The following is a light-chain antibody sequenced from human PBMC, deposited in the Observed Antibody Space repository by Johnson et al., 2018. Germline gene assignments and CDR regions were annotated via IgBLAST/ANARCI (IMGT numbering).Light chain of an antibody. J-gene: IGLJ1*01. CDR1: SSNIGNNY. Sequence: QSVLTQPPSVSAAPGQKVTISWSGSSSNIGNNYVSWYQQLPGTAPKLLIYENNKRPSGIPDRFSGSKSGTSATLGITGLQTGDEADYYCGTWDSSLSAGNVFGTVTKFTVL. CDR3: GTWDSSLSAGNV. V-gene: IGLV1-51*02. CDR2: ENN.